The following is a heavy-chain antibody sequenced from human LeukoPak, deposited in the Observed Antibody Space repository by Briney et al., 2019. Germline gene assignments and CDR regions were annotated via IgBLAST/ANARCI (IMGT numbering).Heavy chain of an antibody. Sequence: GGSLRLSCAASGFTFSDYYMSWIRQAPGKGLEWVAVISYDGSNKYYADSVKGRFTISRDNSKNTLYLQMNSLRAEDTAVYYCAKAGSSSWYGMDVWGQGTTVTVSS. CDR3: AKAGSSSWYGMDV. CDR1: GFTFSDYY. CDR2: ISYDGSNK. J-gene: IGHJ6*02. V-gene: IGHV3-30*18. D-gene: IGHD6-13*01.